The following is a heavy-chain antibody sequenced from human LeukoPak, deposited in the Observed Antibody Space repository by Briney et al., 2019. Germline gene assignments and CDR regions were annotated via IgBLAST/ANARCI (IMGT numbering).Heavy chain of an antibody. Sequence: SQTLSLTCTVSGGSISSCGYYWSWIRQPPGKGLEWIVYIYTSGSTNYNPSLKSRITISVDTSKNQFSLKLSCVTAADTAVYYCARLLSAAWVDYWGQGTLVTVSS. CDR2: IYTSGST. V-gene: IGHV4-61*09. D-gene: IGHD6-13*01. J-gene: IGHJ4*02. CDR3: ARLLSAAWVDY. CDR1: GGSISSCGYY.